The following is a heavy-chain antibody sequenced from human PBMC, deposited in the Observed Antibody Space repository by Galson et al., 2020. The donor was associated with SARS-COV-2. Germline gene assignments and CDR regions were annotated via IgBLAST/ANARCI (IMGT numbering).Heavy chain of an antibody. Sequence: ETSETLSLTCPVSGGSISSGGYYWSWIRQHPGKGLEWIGYIYYSGSTYYNPSLKSRVTISVDTSKNQFSLKLSSVTAADTAVYYCARDRELRYCDWGYYYYGMDVWGQGTTVTVAS. D-gene: IGHD3-9*01. CDR1: GGSISSGGYY. J-gene: IGHJ6*02. V-gene: IGHV4-31*03. CDR3: ARDRELRYCDWGYYYYGMDV. CDR2: IYYSGST.